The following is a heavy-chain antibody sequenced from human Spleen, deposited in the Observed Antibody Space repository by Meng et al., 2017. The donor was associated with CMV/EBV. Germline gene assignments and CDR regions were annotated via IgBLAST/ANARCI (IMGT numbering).Heavy chain of an antibody. V-gene: IGHV4-30-4*01. Sequence: LACPVSGGSISSGDYYWNWIRQPPGKGLERIGNIYYTGSTNYNPSLKSRISISVDTTENQFSLKVTSVTAADTAVYYCARGEAMDVWGQGTTVTVSS. CDR1: GGSISSGDYY. CDR2: IYYTGST. D-gene: IGHD1-26*01. CDR3: ARGEAMDV. J-gene: IGHJ6*02.